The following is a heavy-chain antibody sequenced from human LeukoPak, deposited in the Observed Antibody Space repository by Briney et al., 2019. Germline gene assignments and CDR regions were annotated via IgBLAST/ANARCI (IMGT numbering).Heavy chain of an antibody. CDR3: ASSYQLGILLFHDAFDI. CDR2: IYTSGST. J-gene: IGHJ3*02. D-gene: IGHD2-2*01. Sequence: SETLSLTCTVSGVSISIYYWSWIRQPAGKGLEWIGRIYTSGSTNYNPSLKSRVTISVDTSKNQSSLKLSSVTAADTAVYYCASSYQLGILLFHDAFDIWGQGTMVTVSS. CDR1: GVSISIYY. V-gene: IGHV4-4*07.